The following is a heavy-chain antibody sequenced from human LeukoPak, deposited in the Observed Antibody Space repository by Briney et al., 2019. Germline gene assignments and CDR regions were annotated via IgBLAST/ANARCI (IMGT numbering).Heavy chain of an antibody. V-gene: IGHV3-33*08. CDR3: ATYPGTYGSGDY. CDR1: GFTFSTYA. CDR2: IRYDGSNK. J-gene: IGHJ4*02. Sequence: GGSLRLSCAASGFTFSTYAMHWVRQAPGKGLEWVAVIRYDGSNKNYGDSVRGRFTISRDNSKNTLYLKMNSLRAEDTAVYYCATYPGTYGSGDYWGQGTLVTVSS. D-gene: IGHD3-10*01.